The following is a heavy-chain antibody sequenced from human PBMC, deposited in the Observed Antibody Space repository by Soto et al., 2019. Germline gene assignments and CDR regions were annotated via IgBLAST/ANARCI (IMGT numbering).Heavy chain of an antibody. Sequence: QVQLVESGGGVVQPGRSLRLSCAASGFTFSSYGMHWVRQAPGKGLEWVAVIWYDGSNKYYADSVKGRFTISRDNSKNTLYLQMNSLRAEDTAVHYCARGTGSEFDYWGQGTLVTVSS. CDR3: ARGTGSEFDY. CDR1: GFTFSSYG. CDR2: IWYDGSNK. V-gene: IGHV3-33*01. J-gene: IGHJ4*02. D-gene: IGHD1-1*01.